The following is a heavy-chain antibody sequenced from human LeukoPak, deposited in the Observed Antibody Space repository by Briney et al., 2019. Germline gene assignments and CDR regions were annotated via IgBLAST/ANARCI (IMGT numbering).Heavy chain of an antibody. V-gene: IGHV3-74*01. CDR3: AQGTAWYFAY. CDR1: GVAFSTYP. D-gene: IGHD2-21*02. J-gene: IGHJ4*02. Sequence: PVGCLRLSCAASGVAFSTYPMHSGRQVLGKGAELVSRMHTEGITRNYADSVKGRFTIPRDTAKSTLYLQMDSLRLENTAVYDCAQGTAWYFAYWGQGALVTVSS. CDR2: MHTEGITR.